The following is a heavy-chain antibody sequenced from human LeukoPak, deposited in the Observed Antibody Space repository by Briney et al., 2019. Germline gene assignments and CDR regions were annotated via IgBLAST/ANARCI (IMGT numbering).Heavy chain of an antibody. Sequence: GGSLRLSCAASGFTFSSYSMNWVRQAPGKGLEWVSHISSSSSTIYYADSVKGRFTISRDNAKNSLYLQVNSLRAEDTAVYYCARVQWLATGYYFDYWGQGTLVSVSS. J-gene: IGHJ4*02. CDR2: ISSSSSTI. D-gene: IGHD6-19*01. CDR3: ARVQWLATGYYFDY. CDR1: GFTFSSYS. V-gene: IGHV3-48*01.